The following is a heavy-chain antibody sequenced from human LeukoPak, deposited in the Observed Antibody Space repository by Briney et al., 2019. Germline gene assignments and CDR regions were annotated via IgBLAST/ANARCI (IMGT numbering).Heavy chain of an antibody. Sequence: PGGSLRLSCAVSGFRVGDYYMSWVRQAPGKGLEWVGLIRDSGEAFYADFARGRFAISRDESENTLYLQMNSLRVEDTAVYFCARDRAANQDWVEFDPWGQGTPVIVSS. V-gene: IGHV3-66*03. CDR2: IRDSGEA. D-gene: IGHD3/OR15-3a*01. CDR3: ARDRAANQDWVEFDP. CDR1: GFRVGDYY. J-gene: IGHJ5*02.